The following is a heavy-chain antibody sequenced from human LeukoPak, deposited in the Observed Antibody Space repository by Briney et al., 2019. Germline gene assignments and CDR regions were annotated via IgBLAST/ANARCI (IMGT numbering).Heavy chain of an antibody. CDR3: AKTIINGKHLY. CDR2: ISHTGST. CDR1: GGSFSGNY. J-gene: IGHJ4*02. D-gene: IGHD1-26*01. V-gene: IGHV4-34*01. Sequence: PSETLSLICAVYGGSFSGNYWSWTRQSPAKGLEWIGEISHTGSTNYNPSLKSRVIMSVDTSKSQFSLNLGSVTAADTAVYYCAKTIINGKHLYWGQGTLVTVSS.